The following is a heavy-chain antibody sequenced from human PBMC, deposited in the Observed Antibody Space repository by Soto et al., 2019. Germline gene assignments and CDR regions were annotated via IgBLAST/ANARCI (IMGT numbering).Heavy chain of an antibody. V-gene: IGHV2-5*02. CDR2: IYWDDDK. CDR3: ADRAVYRPGGPVDY. J-gene: IGHJ4*02. D-gene: IGHD3-16*02. CDR1: GFSLSTSGVG. Sequence: QITLNESGPTLVKPTQTLTLTCTFSGFSLSTSGVGVGWIRQPPGKALAWLALIYWDDDKRYRPSLKSSLTITKDTSKNRVVVTMTNMDPVDTATYYCADRAVYRPGGPVDYWCQGTMLTVFS.